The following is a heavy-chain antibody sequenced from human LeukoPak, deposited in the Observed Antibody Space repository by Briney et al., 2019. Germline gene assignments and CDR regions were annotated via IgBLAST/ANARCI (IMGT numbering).Heavy chain of an antibody. V-gene: IGHV4-61*02. Sequence: PSQALSLTCTVSGGSISSGSHYWSWIRQPAGKGLEWIGRIYTSGSTNYNPSLKSRVTISVDTSKNQFSLKLSSVTAADTAVYYCARVGGASGVVLRFLEWPLDVWGKGTTVTVSS. J-gene: IGHJ6*04. D-gene: IGHD3-3*01. CDR2: IYTSGST. CDR1: GGSISSGSHY. CDR3: ARVGGASGVVLRFLEWPLDV.